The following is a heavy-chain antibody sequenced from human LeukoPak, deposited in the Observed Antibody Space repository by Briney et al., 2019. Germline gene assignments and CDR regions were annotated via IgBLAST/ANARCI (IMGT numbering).Heavy chain of an antibody. CDR3: AGERGEEYSSGWYKTNFFYN. Sequence: SETLSLTCTVSGDSFTSVTDYWAWIRQPPGKGLEWIASGDYSGGTYYNPSLESRVAISADMSRKQISLKLASVTGADTAVYYCAGERGEEYSSGWYKTNFFYNWGQGIRVTVSS. J-gene: IGHJ4*02. V-gene: IGHV4-39*07. D-gene: IGHD6-19*01. CDR2: GDYSGGT. CDR1: GDSFTSVTDY.